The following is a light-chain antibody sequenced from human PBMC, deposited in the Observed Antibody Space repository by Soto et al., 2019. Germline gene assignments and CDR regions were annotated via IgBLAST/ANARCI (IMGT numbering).Light chain of an antibody. V-gene: IGLV7-46*01. Sequence: QAVGTQEPSLTVSPGGTVTLTCGSSTGAVTSGHYPYWFQQKPGQAPRTLIYDTSNKHSWTPARFSGSLLGGKAALTLSGAQPEDEAEYYCLLSYSGARGVFGTGTKVTVL. J-gene: IGLJ1*01. CDR2: DTS. CDR3: LLSYSGARGV. CDR1: TGAVTSGHY.